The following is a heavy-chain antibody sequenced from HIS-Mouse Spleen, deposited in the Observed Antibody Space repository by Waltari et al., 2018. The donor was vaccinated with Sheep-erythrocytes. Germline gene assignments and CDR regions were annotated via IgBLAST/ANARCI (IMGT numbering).Heavy chain of an antibody. CDR2: ISYDGSNK. J-gene: IGHJ3*02. V-gene: IGHV3-30-3*01. Sequence: FRSYAMHWVRQAPGRGLEWVAVISYDGSNKYYADSVKGRFTISRDNSKNTLYLQMNSLRAEDTAVYYCARGAFDIWGQGTMVTVSS. CDR3: ARGAFDI. CDR1: FRSYA.